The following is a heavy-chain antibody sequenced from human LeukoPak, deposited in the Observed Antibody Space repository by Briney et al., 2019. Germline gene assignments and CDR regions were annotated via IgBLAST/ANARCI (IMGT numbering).Heavy chain of an antibody. CDR2: IRYDGSNK. CDR3: AKDLSVLLWFGELSPFDY. D-gene: IGHD3-10*01. J-gene: IGHJ4*02. Sequence: GGSLRLSCAASGFTFSSYGMHWVRQAPGKGLEWVAFIRYDGSNKYYADSVKGRFTISRENSKNTLYLQMNSLRAEDTAVYYCAKDLSVLLWFGELSPFDYWGQGTLVTVSS. V-gene: IGHV3-30*02. CDR1: GFTFSSYG.